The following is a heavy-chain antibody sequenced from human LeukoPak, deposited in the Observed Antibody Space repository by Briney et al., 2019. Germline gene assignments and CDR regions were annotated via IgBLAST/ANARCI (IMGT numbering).Heavy chain of an antibody. CDR2: ITPNSGDT. J-gene: IGHJ3*02. D-gene: IGHD4-17*01. CDR1: GYTFTSYG. V-gene: IGHV1-2*02. CDR3: ANIDYVYHDAFDI. Sequence: ASVKVSCKASGYTFTSYGISWVRQAPGQGLEWIGWITPNSGDTNSAQNFQGRVTMTRDTSISTAYMELTSLRSDDTAVYYCANIDYVYHDAFDIWGQGTMVTVSS.